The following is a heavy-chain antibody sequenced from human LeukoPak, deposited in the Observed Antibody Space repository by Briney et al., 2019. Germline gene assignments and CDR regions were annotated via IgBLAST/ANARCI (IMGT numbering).Heavy chain of an antibody. Sequence: SETLSLTCAVYGGSFSGYYWSWIRQPPGKGLEWIGEINHSGSTNYNPSLKSRVSLSLDTSNNQFSLKLSSVTAADTAVYYCARHPFQYPFDHWGQGTVVSVSS. CDR3: ARHPFQYPFDH. CDR1: GGSFSGYY. D-gene: IGHD2/OR15-2a*01. V-gene: IGHV4-34*01. J-gene: IGHJ5*02. CDR2: INHSGST.